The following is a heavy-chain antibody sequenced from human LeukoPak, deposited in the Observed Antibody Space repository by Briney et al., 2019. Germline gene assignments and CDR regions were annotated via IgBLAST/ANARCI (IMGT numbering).Heavy chain of an antibody. D-gene: IGHD3-3*01. CDR1: VGSISSYY. J-gene: IGHJ5*02. Sequence: SETLSLTCTVSVGSISSYYWSWIRQPPGEGLEWIGYIYYSVSTNYNPSLKSRVTISVDTSKNQLSLKLSSVTAADTVVYYCASQDGGWFDPWGQGTLVTVSS. CDR3: ASQDGGWFDP. V-gene: IGHV4-59*08. CDR2: IYYSVST.